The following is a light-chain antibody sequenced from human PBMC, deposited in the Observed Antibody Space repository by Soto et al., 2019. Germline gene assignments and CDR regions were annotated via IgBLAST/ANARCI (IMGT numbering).Light chain of an antibody. Sequence: DIQMTQSPSTLSASVGDRVTITCRASQSISSWLSWYQQKPGKAPKFLIYKASSLESGVPSSFSGSGSGNVFPLTISSLQPDDVATYYCQQYNSFPTFGQGTKVEIK. J-gene: IGKJ1*01. CDR3: QQYNSFPT. CDR2: KAS. CDR1: QSISSW. V-gene: IGKV1-5*03.